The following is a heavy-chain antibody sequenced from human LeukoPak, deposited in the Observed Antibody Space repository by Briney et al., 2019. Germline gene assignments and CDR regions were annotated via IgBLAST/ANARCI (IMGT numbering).Heavy chain of an antibody. CDR3: ARGEHSVDS. CDR1: GGAIRSHY. J-gene: IGHJ4*02. Sequence: PSETLSLTCTVSGGAIRSHYWNWIRQPAGKGLEWIGRIYSSGYTNDNPFLKSRITMSVDMSKNQFSLRLNSVPAADTAVYYCARGEHSVDSWGQGMLVTVSS. CDR2: IYSSGYT. D-gene: IGHD1/OR15-1a*01. V-gene: IGHV4-4*07.